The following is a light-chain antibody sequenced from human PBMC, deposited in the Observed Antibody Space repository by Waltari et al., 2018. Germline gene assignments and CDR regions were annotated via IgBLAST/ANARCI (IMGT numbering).Light chain of an antibody. CDR1: SLKIYH. CDR2: ANN. CDR3: SSRDISAEHVV. V-gene: IGLV3-19*01. J-gene: IGLJ2*01. Sequence: TQDPAVSVALGQTVRITCQGDSLKIYHTSWYQQRPGQAPLLVMYANNNRPSGIPDRFSVAYSGDTSYLTITGAQAEDEADDYCSSRDISAEHVVFGGGTKLAVL.